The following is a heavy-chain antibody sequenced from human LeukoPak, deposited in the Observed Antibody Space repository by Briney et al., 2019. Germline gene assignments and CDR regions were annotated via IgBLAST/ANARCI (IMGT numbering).Heavy chain of an antibody. CDR1: GGSISSYY. CDR3: ARGAAGTGAADY. CDR2: IYYSGST. Sequence: SETLSLTCTVSGGSISSYYRSWIRQPPGKGLEWIGYIYYSGSTNYNPSLKSRVTISVDTSKNQFSLKLSSVTAADTAVYFCARGAAGTGAADYWGQGTLVTVSS. D-gene: IGHD6-13*01. J-gene: IGHJ4*02. V-gene: IGHV4-59*01.